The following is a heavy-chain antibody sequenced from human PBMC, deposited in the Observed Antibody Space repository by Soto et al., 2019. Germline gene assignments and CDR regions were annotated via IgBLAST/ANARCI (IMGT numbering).Heavy chain of an antibody. CDR1: GGSFSSYA. V-gene: IGHV1-69*01. J-gene: IGHJ3*01. Sequence: QVQLVQSGAEVKKSGSSVKVSCKASGGSFSSYAISWVRQAPGQGLEWMGGIIPISGTSKYAQKFQGRVTINADESTRTAYMQLSSLTSEDTAVYYCAASPYYFDSSGWNDAFDVWGPGTLVTVSS. CDR2: IIPISGTS. D-gene: IGHD3-22*01. CDR3: AASPYYFDSSGWNDAFDV.